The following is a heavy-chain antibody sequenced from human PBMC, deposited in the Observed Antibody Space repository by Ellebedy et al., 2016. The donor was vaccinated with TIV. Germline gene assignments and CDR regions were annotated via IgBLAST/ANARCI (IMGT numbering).Heavy chain of an antibody. CDR2: ISYDGSNK. J-gene: IGHJ4*02. Sequence: GESLKISXAASGFTFSSYGMHWVRQAPGKGLEWVAVISYDGSNKYYADSVKGRFTISRDNSKNTLYLQMNSLRAEDTAVYYCAKDNHPQLVFLRGFDYWGQGTLVTVSS. CDR3: AKDNHPQLVFLRGFDY. V-gene: IGHV3-30*18. CDR1: GFTFSSYG. D-gene: IGHD6-6*01.